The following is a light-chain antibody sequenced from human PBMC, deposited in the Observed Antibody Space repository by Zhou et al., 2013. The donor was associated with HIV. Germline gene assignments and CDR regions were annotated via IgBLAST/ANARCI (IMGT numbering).Light chain of an antibody. CDR2: AAS. J-gene: IGKJ4*01. Sequence: DIQMTQSPSSLSASVGDKVTITCRASQNISYYLNWYQHKPGRAPNLLIYAASSLQSGVPSGFIGSGSGTDFTLTISCLQSEDFATYYCQQYYSYPLTFGGGTKVEIK. CDR3: QQYYSYPLT. CDR1: QNISYY. V-gene: IGKV1-39*01.